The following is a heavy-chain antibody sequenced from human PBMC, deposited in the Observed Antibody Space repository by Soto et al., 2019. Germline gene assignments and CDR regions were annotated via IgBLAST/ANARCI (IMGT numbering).Heavy chain of an antibody. CDR3: ARDPWAADY. CDR2: ISYDGSNK. V-gene: IGHV3-30*03. D-gene: IGHD3-16*01. CDR1: GFTFSSYG. J-gene: IGHJ4*02. Sequence: PGGSLRLSCAASGFTFSSYGMHWVRQAPGKELEWVAVISYDGSNKYYADSVKGRFTISRDNSKNTLYLQMNSLRAEDTAVYYCARDPWAADYWGQGTLVTVSS.